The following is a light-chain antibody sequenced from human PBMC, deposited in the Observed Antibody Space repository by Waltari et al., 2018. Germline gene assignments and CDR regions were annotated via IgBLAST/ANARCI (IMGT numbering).Light chain of an antibody. CDR3: QQYNTYSPT. Sequence: DIPLTPSPSPLSASVGARVPITCRASHDVSFWLAWYQQRPGKAPNLLIYKASTLDSGVSSRFSGSGFGTEFTLTISSLQPDDFATYYCQQYNTYSPTFGQGTKIDIK. V-gene: IGKV1-5*03. CDR2: KAS. J-gene: IGKJ1*01. CDR1: HDVSFW.